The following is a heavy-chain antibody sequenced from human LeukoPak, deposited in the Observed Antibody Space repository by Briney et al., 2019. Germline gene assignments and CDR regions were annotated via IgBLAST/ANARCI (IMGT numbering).Heavy chain of an antibody. CDR3: AKEEYYTVNPNWFDP. V-gene: IGHV3-23*01. CDR2: ISGSGGST. J-gene: IGHJ5*02. Sequence: GGSLRLSCAASGFTFSSYAMSWVRQAPGKGLEWVSAISGSGGSTYYAGSVKGRFTISRDNSKNTLYLQMNSLRAEDTAVYYCAKEEYYTVNPNWFDPWGQGTLVTVSS. CDR1: GFTFSSYA. D-gene: IGHD3-3*01.